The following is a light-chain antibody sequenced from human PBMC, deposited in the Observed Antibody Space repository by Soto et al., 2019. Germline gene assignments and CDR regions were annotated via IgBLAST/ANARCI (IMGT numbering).Light chain of an antibody. CDR1: SSDVGGYNY. CDR2: DVS. CDR3: CSYAGSPRYV. V-gene: IGLV2-11*01. Sequence: QSALTQPRSVSGSPGQSVTISCTGTSSDVGGYNYVSWYQQHPGKAPKVMIYDVSERPSGVPDRSSGSKSGNTASLTISGLQAEDEADYYCCSYAGSPRYVLGTGTKLTVL. J-gene: IGLJ1*01.